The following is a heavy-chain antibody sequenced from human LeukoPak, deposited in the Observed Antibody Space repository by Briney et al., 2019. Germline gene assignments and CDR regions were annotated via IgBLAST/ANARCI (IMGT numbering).Heavy chain of an antibody. CDR1: KFSFNNYW. J-gene: IGHJ4*02. V-gene: IGHV3-7*01. D-gene: IGHD6-25*01. CDR2: IRPDASEK. Sequence: GGSLRLSCVGSKFSFNNYWMNWVRQAPGKGLEWVANIRPDASEKSYVDSVKGRFTISRDNAENSLYLQMSSLRAEDTATYYCTTVSGTSGGASHFWGQGTLVTVSS. CDR3: TTVSGTSGGASHF.